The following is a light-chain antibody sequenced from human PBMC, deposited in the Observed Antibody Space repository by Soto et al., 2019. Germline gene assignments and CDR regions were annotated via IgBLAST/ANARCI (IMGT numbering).Light chain of an antibody. J-gene: IGKJ4*01. CDR3: QQRSSCPLT. Sequence: EIGLTHSPATLSLSPGESATIYFRASQSISTYLAWYQQKNGQAPRVLIYDASYRATGIPARFSGSGYGTDFNLTISSLETEDFAVYYCQQRSSCPLTFGGGTKVDIK. V-gene: IGKV3-11*01. CDR2: DAS. CDR1: QSISTY.